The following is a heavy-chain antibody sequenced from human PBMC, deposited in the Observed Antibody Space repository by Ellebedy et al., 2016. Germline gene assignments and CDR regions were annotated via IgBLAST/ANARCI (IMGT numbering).Heavy chain of an antibody. Sequence: GGSLRLSXAASGFIFSNYDMHWVRQPPGKGLEWVATLSGSGLHSYYADFLKGQFTVSRDNSKSTLYLQMNSLKVGDTAVYYCVKDLGVRSRGADWGQGTMVTVSS. CDR3: VKDLGVRSRGAD. CDR1: GFIFSNYD. CDR2: LSGSGLHS. D-gene: IGHD1-26*01. J-gene: IGHJ3*01. V-gene: IGHV3-23*01.